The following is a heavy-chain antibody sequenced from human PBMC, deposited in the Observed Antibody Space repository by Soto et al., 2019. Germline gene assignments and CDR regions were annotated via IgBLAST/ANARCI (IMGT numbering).Heavy chain of an antibody. CDR3: ARGPLRGVAGSLDY. J-gene: IGHJ4*02. V-gene: IGHV3-7*01. CDR1: GFTFSSYW. Sequence: EVQLVESGGGLVQPGGSLRLSCAASGFTFSSYWMSWVRQAPGKGLEWVANIKQDGSEKYYVDSVKGRFTISRDNAKNSLYLQMNSLRAEDTAVYYCARGPLRGVAGSLDYWGQGTLVTVSS. CDR2: IKQDGSEK. D-gene: IGHD6-19*01.